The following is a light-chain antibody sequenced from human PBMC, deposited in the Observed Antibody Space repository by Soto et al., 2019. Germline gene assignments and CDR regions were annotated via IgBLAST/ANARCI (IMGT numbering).Light chain of an antibody. V-gene: IGKV3-20*01. CDR3: QQYGSSPLT. J-gene: IGKJ4*01. Sequence: EIVLTQSPGTLSLSPGERATLSCRASQSVSSSYLAWYQQKPGQAPRLLIYGASCRATGIPDRFSGSGSGTDFTLTISRLEPYDFAVYYCQQYGSSPLTFGGGTKVEIK. CDR1: QSVSSSY. CDR2: GAS.